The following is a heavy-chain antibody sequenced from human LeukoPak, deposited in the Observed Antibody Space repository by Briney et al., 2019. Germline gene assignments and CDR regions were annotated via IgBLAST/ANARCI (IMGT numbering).Heavy chain of an antibody. CDR3: ARAYIRVQAAIEGP. CDR1: GYTFTSYG. D-gene: IGHD2-2*01. J-gene: IGHJ5*02. CDR2: ISAYNGNT. Sequence: ASVKVSCKASGYTFTSYGISWVRQAPGQGLEWMGWISAYNGNTNYAQKLQGRVTMTTDTSTSTAYMELRSLRSDDTAVYYCARAYIRVQAAIEGPWGQGTLVTVSS. V-gene: IGHV1-18*01.